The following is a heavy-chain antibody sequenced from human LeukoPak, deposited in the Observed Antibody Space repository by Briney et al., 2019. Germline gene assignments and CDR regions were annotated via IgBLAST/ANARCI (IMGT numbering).Heavy chain of an antibody. CDR1: GFTFRSYG. Sequence: GGPLRLSCAASGFTFRSYGMHWVRQAPGKGLEWVAVISYDGSNKYYADSVKGRFTISRDDSKNTLYLQMNSLRAEDTAVYYCASNSPTADGYYSFDYWGQGTLVTASS. CDR2: ISYDGSNK. D-gene: IGHD3-10*01. V-gene: IGHV3-30*03. CDR3: ASNSPTADGYYSFDY. J-gene: IGHJ4*02.